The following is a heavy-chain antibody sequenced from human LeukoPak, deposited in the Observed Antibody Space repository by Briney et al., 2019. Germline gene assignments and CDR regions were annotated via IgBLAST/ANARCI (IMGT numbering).Heavy chain of an antibody. CDR1: GYTFTSYA. CDR3: ARDGAYCGGDCYGTRKSPPDY. D-gene: IGHD2-21*02. CDR2: INAGNGNT. Sequence: ASVKVSCKASGYTFTSYAMHWVRQAPGQRLEWMGWINAGNGNTNYSQKFQGRVTITRDTSASTAYMELSSLRSEDTAVYYCARDGAYCGGDCYGTRKSPPDYWGQGTLVTVSS. V-gene: IGHV1-3*01. J-gene: IGHJ4*02.